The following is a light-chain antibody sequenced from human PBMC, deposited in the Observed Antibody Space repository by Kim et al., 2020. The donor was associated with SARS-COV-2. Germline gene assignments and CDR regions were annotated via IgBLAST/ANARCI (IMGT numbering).Light chain of an antibody. Sequence: PGQKVTISCSGSSSNIGNNYVSWYQQLPGTAPKLLIYDNNKRPSGIPDRFSGSKSCTSATLGITGLQTGDEADYYCGTWDSSLSGVFGGGTQLTVL. CDR1: SSNIGNNY. J-gene: IGLJ3*02. V-gene: IGLV1-51*01. CDR2: DNN. CDR3: GTWDSSLSGV.